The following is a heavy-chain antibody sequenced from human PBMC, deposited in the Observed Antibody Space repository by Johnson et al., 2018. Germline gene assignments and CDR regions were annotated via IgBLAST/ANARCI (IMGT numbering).Heavy chain of an antibody. Sequence: VQLVQSGGGLVQPGGSLRPSCAASGFAFSSYVLHWVRRAPGKGPEWVSATGTGGDTYYADSVMGRFTISRDNAKNSLYLQMKSLGAEDRAGDYCAREGGGHWGQGTLVTVSS. CDR2: TGTGGDT. CDR3: AREGGGH. J-gene: IGHJ1*01. CDR1: GFAFSSYV. V-gene: IGHV3-47*02.